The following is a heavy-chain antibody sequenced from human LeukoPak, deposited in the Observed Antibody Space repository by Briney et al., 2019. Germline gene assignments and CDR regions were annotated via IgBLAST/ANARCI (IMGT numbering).Heavy chain of an antibody. D-gene: IGHD3-22*01. CDR1: GFTFSALN. J-gene: IGHJ4*02. Sequence: GGSLRLSCAAAGFTFSALNIPWVRQAPGKGLEWVAVISHDGRNKYFADSVKGRFTISRDNSKNTVYLQMNSLRAEDTAVYYCAKYLSGSFDYWGQGTLVTVSS. CDR2: ISHDGRNK. CDR3: AKYLSGSFDY. V-gene: IGHV3-30*18.